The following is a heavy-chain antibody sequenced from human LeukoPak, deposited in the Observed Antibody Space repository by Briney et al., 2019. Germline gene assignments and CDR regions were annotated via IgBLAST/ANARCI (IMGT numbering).Heavy chain of an antibody. J-gene: IGHJ4*02. CDR3: AREGHYGDYGAFDY. CDR1: GFTFTSYA. V-gene: IGHV3-21*04. CDR2: ISSSGSTI. D-gene: IGHD4-17*01. Sequence: PGGSLRLSCAASGFTFTSYAMSWVRQAPGKGLEWVSAISSSGSTIYYADSVKGRFTISRDNAKNSLYLQMNSLRAEDTAVYYCAREGHYGDYGAFDYWGQGTLVTVSS.